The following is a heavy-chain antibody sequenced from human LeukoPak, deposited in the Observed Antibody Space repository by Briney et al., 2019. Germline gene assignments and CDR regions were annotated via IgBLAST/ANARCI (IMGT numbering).Heavy chain of an antibody. J-gene: IGHJ4*02. CDR3: ARASGSYMYYFDY. D-gene: IGHD1-26*01. CDR2: INPNSGGT. Sequence: ASVKVSCKASGYTFTGYYMHWVRQAPGQGLEWMGWINPNSGGTNYAQKFQGRVTMTRDTSISTAYMELSRLRSDDTAVYYCARASGSYMYYFDYWGQRAMVTVSS. V-gene: IGHV1-2*02. CDR1: GYTFTGYY.